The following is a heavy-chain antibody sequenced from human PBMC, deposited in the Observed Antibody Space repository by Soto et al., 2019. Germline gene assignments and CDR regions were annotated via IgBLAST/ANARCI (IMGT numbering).Heavy chain of an antibody. CDR2: IGGSVAGT. CDR3: AKGGLSSGWGEY. J-gene: IGHJ4*02. V-gene: IGHV3-23*01. CDR1: GFTFAPSA. Sequence: GGSLRLSCAVSGFTFAPSAMSWVRQVPGKGLEWVSSIGGSVAGTYYADSVKGRFTISRDNSKNTLYLQMNSLRAEDTAVYYCAKGGLSSGWGEYWGRGTQVTVSS. D-gene: IGHD6-25*01.